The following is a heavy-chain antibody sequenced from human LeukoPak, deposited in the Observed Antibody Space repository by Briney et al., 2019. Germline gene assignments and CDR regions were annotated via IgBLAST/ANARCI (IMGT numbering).Heavy chain of an antibody. CDR3: AREFPDIVVVPAAQGFHY. CDR2: INPNSGGT. D-gene: IGHD2-2*01. CDR1: GYTFTGYY. V-gene: IGHV1-2*02. Sequence: GASVKVSCKASGYTFTGYYMHWVRQAPGQGVEWMGWINPNSGGTNYAQKFQGRVTMTRDTSISTAYMELSRLRSDDTAVYYCAREFPDIVVVPAAQGFHYWGQGTLVTVSS. J-gene: IGHJ4*02.